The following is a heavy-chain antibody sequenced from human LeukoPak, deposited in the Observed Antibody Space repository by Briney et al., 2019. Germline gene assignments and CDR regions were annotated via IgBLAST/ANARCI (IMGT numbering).Heavy chain of an antibody. CDR2: IYYSGST. V-gene: IGHV4-39*07. D-gene: IGHD1-14*01. J-gene: IGHJ6*03. CDR1: GGSISSSSYY. CDR3: ARHTGKPGNYYYYMDV. Sequence: SETLSLTCTVSGGSISSSSYYWGWIRQPPGKGLEWIGSIYYSGSTYYNPSLKSRVTISVDTSKNQFSLKLSSVTAADTAVYYCARHTGKPGNYYYYMDVWGKGTLVTVSS.